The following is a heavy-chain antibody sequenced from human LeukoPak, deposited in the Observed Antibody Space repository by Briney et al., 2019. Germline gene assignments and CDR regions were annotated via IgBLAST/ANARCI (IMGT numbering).Heavy chain of an antibody. Sequence: GGSLRLSCAASGFTFSSCGFNWVRQAPGKGLEWVSSIGPTGTDRYYADSVRGRFTISRDNAKNSMFLQMDSLRDEDTAVYYCATETIGRHYDYWGQGTLLTVSS. V-gene: IGHV3-21*01. CDR2: IGPTGTDR. D-gene: IGHD1-14*01. CDR1: GFTFSSCG. J-gene: IGHJ4*02. CDR3: ATETIGRHYDY.